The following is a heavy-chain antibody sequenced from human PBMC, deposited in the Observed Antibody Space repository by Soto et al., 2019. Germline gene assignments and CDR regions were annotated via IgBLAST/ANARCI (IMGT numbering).Heavy chain of an antibody. Sequence: TENLSLTCSVSGGSISSSNYYWAWIRQPPGKGLEWIGSIYYIGNTYYNPSLKSRVTMSVDTSKNQFSLKVTSVTAADTAIYYCSREDRTNGYNYDYWGQGPLVTVST. D-gene: IGHD1-1*01. CDR1: GGSISSSNYY. CDR2: IYYIGNT. J-gene: IGHJ4*02. CDR3: SREDRTNGYNYDY. V-gene: IGHV4-39*01.